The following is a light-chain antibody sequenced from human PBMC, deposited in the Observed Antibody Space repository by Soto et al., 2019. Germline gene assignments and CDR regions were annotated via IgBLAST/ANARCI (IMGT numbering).Light chain of an antibody. CDR2: GAS. V-gene: IGKV3-15*01. CDR3: QQYNNWPPRT. CDR1: QSVSSD. J-gene: IGKJ1*01. Sequence: EIVMTQSPATLSVSPGERATLSCRASQSVSSDLAWYQQKPGQAPRLLIYGASTRATGIPARFSGSGSGTEFTLTISSLQSEDFAVYYCQQYNNWPPRTFRQGTKVEIK.